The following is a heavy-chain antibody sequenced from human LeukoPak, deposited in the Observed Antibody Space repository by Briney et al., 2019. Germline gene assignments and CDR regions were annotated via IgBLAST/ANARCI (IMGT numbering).Heavy chain of an antibody. V-gene: IGHV4-4*07. D-gene: IGHD1-26*01. CDR1: GGSISSYY. Sequence: SETLSLTRTVSGGSISSYYWSWIRQPAGKGLEWIGRIYTSGSTNYNPSLKSRVTMSVDTSKNQFSLKLSSVTAADTAVYYCARDRVVVGATYHNWFDPWGQGTLVTVSS. CDR2: IYTSGST. CDR3: ARDRVVVGATYHNWFDP. J-gene: IGHJ5*02.